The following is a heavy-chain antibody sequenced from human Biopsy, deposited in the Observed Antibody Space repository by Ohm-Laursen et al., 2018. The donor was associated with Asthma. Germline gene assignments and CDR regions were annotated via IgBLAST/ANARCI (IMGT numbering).Heavy chain of an antibody. Sequence: SLRLSCAATGFTFDDYAMHWVRQAPGKGLEWVSGISWNSGSIGYADSVKGRFTISRDNAKNSLYLQMNSLRAEDTALYYCAKGEWELLEANFDYWAQGTLVTVSS. CDR1: GFTFDDYA. CDR2: ISWNSGSI. CDR3: AKGEWELLEANFDY. J-gene: IGHJ4*02. D-gene: IGHD1-26*01. V-gene: IGHV3-9*01.